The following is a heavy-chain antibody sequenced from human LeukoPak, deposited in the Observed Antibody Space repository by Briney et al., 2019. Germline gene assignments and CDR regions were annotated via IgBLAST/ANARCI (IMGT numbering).Heavy chain of an antibody. CDR3: ARTRVSGGSFYHPFDY. D-gene: IGHD2-15*01. CDR1: GFTFSSYW. V-gene: IGHV3-7*01. CDR2: IKKDGSEK. Sequence: GGSLRLSCAASGFTFSSYWMSWVRQAPGKGLEWVANIKKDGSEKYYVDSVKGRFTISRDNAKNSLYLQMNSLRAEDTALYYCARTRVSGGSFYHPFDYWGQGTLVTVSS. J-gene: IGHJ4*02.